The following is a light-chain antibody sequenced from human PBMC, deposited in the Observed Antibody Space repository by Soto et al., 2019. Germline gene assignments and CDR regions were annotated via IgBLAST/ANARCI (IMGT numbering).Light chain of an antibody. J-gene: IGLJ2*01. CDR3: SSYTSSSTPV. V-gene: IGLV2-14*01. CDR2: DVS. CDR1: SSDVGGYNY. Sequence: QSVLTQPASVSGSPGQSITISCTGTSSDVGGYNYVSWYQQHPGKAPKLMIYDVSNRLSGVSNRFSGSKSGNTASLTISGLQAEDEADYYCSSYTSSSTPVFGGGTKVTVL.